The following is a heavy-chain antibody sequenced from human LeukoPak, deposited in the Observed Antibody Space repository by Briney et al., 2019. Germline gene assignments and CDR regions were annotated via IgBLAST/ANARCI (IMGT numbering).Heavy chain of an antibody. V-gene: IGHV1-2*02. CDR3: ATGERLVPAAMWFDY. J-gene: IGHJ4*02. CDR2: INPKSGGR. Sequence: ASVKVSCKASGYTFTDYYMHWVRQAPGQGLEWMGWINPKSGGRSYAQRFQGRVTMTRDTSISTTYMELSRLRSDDTAVYYCATGERLVPAAMWFDYWGQGTLVTVSS. CDR1: GYTFTDYY. D-gene: IGHD2-2*01.